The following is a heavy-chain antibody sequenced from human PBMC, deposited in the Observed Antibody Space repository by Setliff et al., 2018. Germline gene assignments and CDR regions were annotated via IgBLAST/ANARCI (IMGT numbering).Heavy chain of an antibody. CDR3: ARGGGQIHYDFWSGYFSDPQPNYYYYYMDV. V-gene: IGHV1-8*01. J-gene: IGHJ6*03. CDR1: GYTFNSYG. D-gene: IGHD3-3*01. CDR2: MNPNSGNT. Sequence: ASVKVSCKTSGYTFNSYGYSWVRQATGQGLEWMGWMNPNSGNTGYAQKFQGRVTITRNTSISTAYMELSSLRSEDTAVYYCARGGGQIHYDFWSGYFSDPQPNYYYYYMDVWGKGTTVTVSS.